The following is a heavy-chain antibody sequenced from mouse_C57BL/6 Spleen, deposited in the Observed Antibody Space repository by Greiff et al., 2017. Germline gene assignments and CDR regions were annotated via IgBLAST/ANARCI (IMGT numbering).Heavy chain of an antibody. CDR2: ISSGSSTI. CDR3: ARDYYGSPDY. V-gene: IGHV5-17*01. D-gene: IGHD1-1*01. Sequence: DVHLVESGGGLVKPGGSLKLSCAASGFTFSDYGLHWVRQAPEKGLVWVAYISSGSSTIYYADTVKGRFTISRDNAKNTLFLQMTSLRSEDTAMYYCARDYYGSPDYWGKGTTLTVSS. J-gene: IGHJ2*01. CDR1: GFTFSDYG.